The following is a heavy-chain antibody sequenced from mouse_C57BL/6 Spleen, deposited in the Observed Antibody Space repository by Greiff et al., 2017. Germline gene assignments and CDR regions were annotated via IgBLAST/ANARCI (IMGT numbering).Heavy chain of an antibody. J-gene: IGHJ4*01. CDR1: GFTFSDYY. D-gene: IGHD1-1*01. V-gene: IGHV5-16*01. CDR3: ARDGPHYGSSLYAMDY. Sequence: EVQLQESEGGLVQPGSSMKLSCTASGFTFSDYYMAWVRQVPEKGLEWVANINYDGSSTYYLDSLKSRFIISRDNAKNILYLQMSSLKSEDTATYYCARDGPHYGSSLYAMDYWGQGTSVTVSS. CDR2: INYDGSST.